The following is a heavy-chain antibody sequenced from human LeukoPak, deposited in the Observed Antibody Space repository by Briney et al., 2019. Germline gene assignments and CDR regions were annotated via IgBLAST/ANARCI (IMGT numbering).Heavy chain of an antibody. V-gene: IGHV1-18*04. CDR2: ISAYNGNT. CDR3: ARDDSYALDY. Sequence: LWASVTVSCKASGYTFTSYGISWVRQAPGQGLEWMGWISAYNGNTNYAQKLQGRVTMTTDTSTSTAYMELRSLRSDDTAVYYCARDDSYALDYWGQGTLVTVSS. D-gene: IGHD5-18*01. J-gene: IGHJ4*02. CDR1: GYTFTSYG.